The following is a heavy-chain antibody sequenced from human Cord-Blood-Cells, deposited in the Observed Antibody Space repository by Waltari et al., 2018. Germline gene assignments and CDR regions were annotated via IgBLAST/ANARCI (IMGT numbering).Heavy chain of an antibody. CDR3: LDAFDI. Sequence: EVQLVESGGGLVQPGGSLRLSCAAFGFTFSSYSMNWVRQAPGKGLDWVSYISSSSSTIYYADSVKGRFTISRDNAKNSLYLQMNSLRASVFWSGYYLDAFDIWGQGTMVTVSS. V-gene: IGHV3-48*01. D-gene: IGHD3-3*01. CDR2: ISSSSSTI. CDR1: GFTFSSYS. J-gene: IGHJ3*02.